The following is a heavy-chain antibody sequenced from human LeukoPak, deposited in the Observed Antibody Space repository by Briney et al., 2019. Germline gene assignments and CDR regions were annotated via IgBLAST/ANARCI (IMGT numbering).Heavy chain of an antibody. D-gene: IGHD1-1*01. J-gene: IGHJ4*02. CDR2: VINNYDGT. CDR1: GFNVGSYA. CDR3: AKDHFTTGWPAFDH. V-gene: IGHV3-23*01. Sequence: GGSLRLSCAASGFNVGSYAMSWVRQAPGKGLEWISSVINNYDGTFYADAVKGRFIISRDRPTNTLHLQMNSLTAEDTAVYFCAKDHFTTGWPAFDHWGQGVLVTVSS.